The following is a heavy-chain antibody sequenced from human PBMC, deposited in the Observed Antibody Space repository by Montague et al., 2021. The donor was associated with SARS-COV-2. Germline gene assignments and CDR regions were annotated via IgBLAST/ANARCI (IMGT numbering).Heavy chain of an antibody. Sequence: SETLSLTCTVSGYSISTSDHYWAWMRQPPGQGLVWYACNIYSGSSYSYPSLKSPVTISVDTSKNLFSLQLNSVTPADTSVYYCARHLRVGNRWNGFEADYWGQGALVSVSS. D-gene: IGHD1-1*01. CDR2: NIYSGSS. V-gene: IGHV4-39*01. CDR1: GYSISTSDHY. J-gene: IGHJ4*02. CDR3: ARHLRVGNRWNGFEADY.